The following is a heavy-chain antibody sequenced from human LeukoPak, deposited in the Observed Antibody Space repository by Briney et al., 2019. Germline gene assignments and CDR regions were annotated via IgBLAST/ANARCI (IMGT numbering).Heavy chain of an antibody. CDR1: GGTFSSYA. D-gene: IGHD3-22*01. J-gene: IGHJ4*02. CDR2: IIPIFGTA. CDR3: ARDAGYYYDSSGYYRN. V-gene: IGHV1-69*13. Sequence: SVKVSCKASGGTFSSYAISWVRQAPGQGLEWMGGIIPIFGTANYAQKFQGRVTITADESTSTAYMELSSLRSEDTAVYYCARDAGYYYDSSGYYRNWGQGTLVTVSS.